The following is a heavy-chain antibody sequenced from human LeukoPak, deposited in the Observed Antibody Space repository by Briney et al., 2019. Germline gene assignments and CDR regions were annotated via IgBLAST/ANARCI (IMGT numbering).Heavy chain of an antibody. J-gene: IGHJ4*02. CDR1: GGSISSYY. CDR3: ARGRNLYYYDSSGYV. D-gene: IGHD3-22*01. Sequence: SETLSLTCTVSGGSISSYYWSWIRQPPGKGLEWIGYIYYSGSTNYNPSLKSRVTISVDTSKNQFSLKLSSVTAADTAVYYCARGRNLYYYDSSGYVWGQGTLVTVSS. CDR2: IYYSGST. V-gene: IGHV4-59*12.